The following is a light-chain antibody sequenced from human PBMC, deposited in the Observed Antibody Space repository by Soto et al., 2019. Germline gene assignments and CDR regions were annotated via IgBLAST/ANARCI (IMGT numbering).Light chain of an antibody. CDR3: QQYNNWPPKFIT. CDR2: GAS. Sequence: EIVMTQSPATLSVSPGERATLSCRASQSVSSNLAWYQQKPGQAPRLLIYGASTRATGIPARFSSSGSGTEFTLTLSSLQSEDFAGYSYQQYNNWPPKFITFGPGTKVDIK. CDR1: QSVSSN. J-gene: IGKJ3*01. V-gene: IGKV3D-15*01.